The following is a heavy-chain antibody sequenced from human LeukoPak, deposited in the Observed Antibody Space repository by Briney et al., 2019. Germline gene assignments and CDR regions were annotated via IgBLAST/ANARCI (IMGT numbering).Heavy chain of an antibody. CDR2: MNPNSGNT. D-gene: IGHD5-12*01. J-gene: IGHJ4*02. Sequence: ASVKVSCKASGYTFTTYDINWVRQATGQGLEWMGWMNPNSGNTGYAQKFQGRVTITRNTSISIAYMELSSLRSEDTAVYYCAASRRGYSGYDSLTIDYWGQGTLVTVSS. CDR1: GYTFTTYD. V-gene: IGHV1-8*03. CDR3: AASRRGYSGYDSLTIDY.